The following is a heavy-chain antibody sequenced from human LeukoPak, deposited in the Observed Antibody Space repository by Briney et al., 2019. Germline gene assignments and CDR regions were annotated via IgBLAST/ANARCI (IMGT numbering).Heavy chain of an antibody. D-gene: IGHD4-17*01. CDR1: GFTFSNYA. CDR2: VFGTGTST. J-gene: IGHJ1*01. V-gene: IGHV3-23*01. CDR3: AKDPNGDYGGYFQS. Sequence: GGSLRLSCAASGFTFSNYAMSWVRQAPGKGLEWVSSVFGTGTSTYYADSVKGRFTISRDNSKNTMYLQMNSLRAEDTAVYYCAKDPNGDYGGYFQSWGQGTLVTVSS.